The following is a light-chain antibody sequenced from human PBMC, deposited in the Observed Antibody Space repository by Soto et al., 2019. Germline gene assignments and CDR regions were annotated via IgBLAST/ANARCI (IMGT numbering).Light chain of an antibody. CDR1: QGISSY. CDR2: GAS. V-gene: IGKV1-9*01. CDR3: QQLNSYPTAT. J-gene: IGKJ4*01. Sequence: TQSPSFLSASVGDRVTITCRASQGISSYLAWYQQKPGEAPKLLIYGASTLQSGVPSRFRGSGSGTEFTLTVNSLQPEDFATYYCQQLNSYPTATFGGGTKVEIK.